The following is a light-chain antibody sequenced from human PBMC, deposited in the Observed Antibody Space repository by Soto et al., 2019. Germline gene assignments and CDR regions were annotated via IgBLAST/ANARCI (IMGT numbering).Light chain of an antibody. CDR1: QSVSSGY. J-gene: IGKJ2*02. Sequence: EIVLTQSPGTLSLSPGEKATLSCRASQSVSSGYLAWYQQKPGQAPRLLIYGASSRATGIPDRFSGSGSGTDFTLTISRLEPEDFAVYYCQQYGSSPSGTFGQGTKLELK. V-gene: IGKV3-20*01. CDR2: GAS. CDR3: QQYGSSPSGT.